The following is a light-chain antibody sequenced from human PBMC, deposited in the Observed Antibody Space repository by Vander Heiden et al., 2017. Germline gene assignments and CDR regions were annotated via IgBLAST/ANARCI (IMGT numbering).Light chain of an antibody. CDR3: QAWDSSVV. J-gene: IGLJ2*01. Sequence: SYELTQPPSVSVSPGQTASITCSGEKLGAKYAFVYPPTTGQFPVLVIYQNINRPSAIPWRFSGSNSATTATLTISGTQAMDESDYSCQAWDSSVVFGGGTKLTVL. V-gene: IGLV3-1*01. CDR2: QNI. CDR1: KLGAKY.